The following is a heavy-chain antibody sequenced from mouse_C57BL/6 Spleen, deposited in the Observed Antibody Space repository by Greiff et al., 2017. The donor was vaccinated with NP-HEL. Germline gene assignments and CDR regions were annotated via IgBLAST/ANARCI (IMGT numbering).Heavy chain of an antibody. CDR2: IYPGDGDT. Sequence: QVQLQQSGPELVKPGASVKISCKASGYAFSSSWMNWVKQRPGKGLEWIGRIYPGDGDTNYNGKFKGKATMTADKSSSTAYMQLSSLTSEDSAVYFCARMGITTEDYWGQGTTLTVSS. D-gene: IGHD1-1*01. V-gene: IGHV1-82*01. J-gene: IGHJ2*01. CDR1: GYAFSSSW. CDR3: ARMGITTEDY.